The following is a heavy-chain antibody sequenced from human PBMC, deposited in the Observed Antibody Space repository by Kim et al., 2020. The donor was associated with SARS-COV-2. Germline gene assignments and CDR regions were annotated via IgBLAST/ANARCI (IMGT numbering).Heavy chain of an antibody. CDR3: ARDLQGYSSGWGY. CDR1: GYTFTSYA. V-gene: IGHV1-3*01. Sequence: ASVKVSCKASGYTFTSYAMHWVRQAPGPRLEWMGWLNACPGPPPYSPTFQGRVTITRDTSARTAYLELSSLRSEDTAVYYCARDLQGYSSGWGYWGQGTLVTVSS. CDR2: LNACPGPP. J-gene: IGHJ4*02. D-gene: IGHD6-19*01.